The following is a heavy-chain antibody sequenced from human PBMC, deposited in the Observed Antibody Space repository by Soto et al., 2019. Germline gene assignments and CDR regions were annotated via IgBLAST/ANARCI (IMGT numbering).Heavy chain of an antibody. D-gene: IGHD2-21*02. J-gene: IGHJ5*01. Sequence: GGSLRLSCVASGFTFSSYGMHWVRQAPGKGLEWVAFIWYDGRNENYTDSVKGRFSISRDNSKNTLFLQMNSLRVDDTAVYYCARGTATDGLDSWGQGTLVTVSS. CDR1: GFTFSSYG. CDR3: ARGTATDGLDS. V-gene: IGHV3-33*01. CDR2: IWYDGRNE.